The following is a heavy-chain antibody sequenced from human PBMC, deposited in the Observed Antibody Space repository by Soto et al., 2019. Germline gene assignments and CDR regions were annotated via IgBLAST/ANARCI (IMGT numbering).Heavy chain of an antibody. Sequence: PGESLKISCKGSGYNFDGYWIASVRQMPGQGLELMGISSPSDSATRYRPSFQGQVTISGAESISSAYLHRSSLRASGTALYYGARGGVSPRTFGYWGQETPFTVAS. V-gene: IGHV5-51*01. CDR1: GYNFDGYW. CDR3: ARGGVSPRTFGY. CDR2: SSPSDSAT. D-gene: IGHD3-3*01. J-gene: IGHJ4*02.